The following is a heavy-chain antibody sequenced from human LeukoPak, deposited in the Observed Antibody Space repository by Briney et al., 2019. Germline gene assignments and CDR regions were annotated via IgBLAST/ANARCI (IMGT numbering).Heavy chain of an antibody. V-gene: IGHV1-2*02. Sequence: GASVKVSCKASGYTFTGYYMHWVRQAPGQGLEWMGWINPNSGGTNYAQKFQGRVTMTRDTSISTAYMELSRLRSDDTAVYYCARRSAMAWSEVDYWGQGTLVTVSS. CDR2: INPNSGGT. CDR1: GYTFTGYY. CDR3: ARRSAMAWSEVDY. J-gene: IGHJ4*02. D-gene: IGHD5-18*01.